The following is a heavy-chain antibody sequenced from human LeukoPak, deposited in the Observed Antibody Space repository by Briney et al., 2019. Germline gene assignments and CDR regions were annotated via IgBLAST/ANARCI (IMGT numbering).Heavy chain of an antibody. J-gene: IGHJ4*02. V-gene: IGHV1-69*05. Sequence: SVKVSCKASGGTFSSYAISWVRQAPGQGLEWMGGIIPIFGTANYAQKLQGRVTMTTDTSTSTAYMELRSLRSDDTAVYYCARNADTAMAPFDYWGQGTLVTVSS. D-gene: IGHD5-18*01. CDR3: ARNADTAMAPFDY. CDR1: GGTFSSYA. CDR2: IIPIFGTA.